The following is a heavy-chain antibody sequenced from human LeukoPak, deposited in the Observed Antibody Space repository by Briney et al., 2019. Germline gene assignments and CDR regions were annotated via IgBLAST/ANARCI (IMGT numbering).Heavy chain of an antibody. CDR2: IYHSGGT. D-gene: IGHD6-13*01. CDR3: ASLIAAGYFAH. Sequence: SETLSLTCTVSGGSISSSSYSWGWIRQPPGKGLEWIGVIYHSGGTYYNPSLKSRLTMSVDTSKNQFSLKLSSVTATDTAVYYCASLIAAGYFAHWGQGTLVTVSS. CDR1: GGSISSSSYS. V-gene: IGHV4-39*01. J-gene: IGHJ4*02.